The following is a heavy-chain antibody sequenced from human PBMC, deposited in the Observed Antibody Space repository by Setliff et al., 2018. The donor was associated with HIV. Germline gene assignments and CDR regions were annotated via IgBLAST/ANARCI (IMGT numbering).Heavy chain of an antibody. CDR2: INPSTSEV. D-gene: IGHD6-19*01. Sequence: GESLKISCKDSGYKFTSYWVGWVRQMLGRGLEWMGFINPSTSEVRYRPSLQGQVTMSVDKSISTAFLQWSSLAASDTAMYYCVRDQIGDVQVAGTWGTWGQGTLVTVSS. V-gene: IGHV5-51*01. CDR3: VRDQIGDVQVAGTWGT. J-gene: IGHJ5*02. CDR1: GYKFTSYW.